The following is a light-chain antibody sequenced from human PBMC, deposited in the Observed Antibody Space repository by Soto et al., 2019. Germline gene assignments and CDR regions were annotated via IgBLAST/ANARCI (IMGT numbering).Light chain of an antibody. CDR1: SSNIGNNY. Sequence: QSVLTQPPSVSAAPGQKVTISCSGSSSNIGNNYVSWYQQHPGKAPKILIYDVSERPSGVPDRFSGSKSGNTASLTISGLQADDEAEYFCCSNAGPYVFGTGTKLTVL. CDR2: DVS. CDR3: CSNAGPYV. J-gene: IGLJ1*01. V-gene: IGLV2-11*02.